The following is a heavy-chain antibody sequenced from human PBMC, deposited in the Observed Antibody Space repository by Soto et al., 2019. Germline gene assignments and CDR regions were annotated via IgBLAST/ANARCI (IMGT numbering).Heavy chain of an antibody. J-gene: IGHJ6*02. V-gene: IGHV4-31*03. CDR3: ARGRLRRTMDYYYGMDV. D-gene: IGHD4-17*01. Sequence: QVQLQESGPGLVKPSQTLSVTCTVSGGSISSGGDYWSWIRQHPGEGQEWIGYIYYSGSTYYNPSLKSRVTISVDTSKNQFSLKLSSVTAADTAVYYCARGRLRRTMDYYYGMDVWGQGTTVTVSS. CDR2: IYYSGST. CDR1: GGSISSGGDY.